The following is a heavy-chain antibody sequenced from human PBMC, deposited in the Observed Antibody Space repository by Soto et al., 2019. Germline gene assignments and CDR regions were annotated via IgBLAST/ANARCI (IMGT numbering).Heavy chain of an antibody. J-gene: IGHJ5*02. Sequence: SETLSLTCTVSGGSISSYYWSWIRQPPGKGLEWIGYIYYSGSTNYNPSLKSRVTISVDTSKNQFSLKLSSVTAADTAVYYCARDAVRWFGSHWFDPWGQGTLVTVSS. CDR3: ARDAVRWFGSHWFDP. D-gene: IGHD3-10*01. CDR1: GGSISSYY. V-gene: IGHV4-59*01. CDR2: IYYSGST.